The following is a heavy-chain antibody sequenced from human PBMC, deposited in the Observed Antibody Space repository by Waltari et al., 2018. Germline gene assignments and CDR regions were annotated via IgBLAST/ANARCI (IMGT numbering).Heavy chain of an antibody. J-gene: IGHJ4*01. V-gene: IGHV4-34*01. CDR1: GAAFCGYF. Sequence: QVQLHQWGAGRLKPSETLSLTSAVSGAAFCGYFWSWIRQPPGKGLEWLGAIHYDGSTNYKPSLKSRLSLSVDTTKKHFSLRLTSVTAADTGMYFCARYGEVPPNYFFDFWGQGIRVTVSS. D-gene: IGHD2-21*01. CDR3: ARYGEVPPNYFFDF. CDR2: IHYDGST.